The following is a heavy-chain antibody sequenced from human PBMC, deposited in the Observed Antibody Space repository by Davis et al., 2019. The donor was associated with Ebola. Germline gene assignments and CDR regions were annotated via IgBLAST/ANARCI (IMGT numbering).Heavy chain of an antibody. V-gene: IGHV1-69*05. CDR2: IIPIFGTA. D-gene: IGHD6-13*01. CDR3: ARDRGMIAAAGHFDY. CDR1: GGTFSSYA. Sequence: AASVKVSCKASGGTFSSYAISWVRQAPGQGLEWMGGIIPIFGTANYAQKFQGRVTMTTDTSTSTAYMELRSLRSDDTAVYYCARDRGMIAAAGHFDYWGQGTLVTVSS. J-gene: IGHJ4*02.